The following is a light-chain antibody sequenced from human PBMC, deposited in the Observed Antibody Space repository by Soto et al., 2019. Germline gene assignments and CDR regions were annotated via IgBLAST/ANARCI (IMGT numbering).Light chain of an antibody. Sequence: DVVMTQSPLSLPVTLGQPASISCRSSQSLVRSDGNTYLSWFQQRPGQSPRRLIYKVSNRDSGVPDRFSGSGSGTDFTLKISRVEAGDVGNYYCLQVTHWPPTFGQGTKVDIK. V-gene: IGKV2-30*02. J-gene: IGKJ1*01. CDR1: QSLVRSDGNTY. CDR2: KVS. CDR3: LQVTHWPPT.